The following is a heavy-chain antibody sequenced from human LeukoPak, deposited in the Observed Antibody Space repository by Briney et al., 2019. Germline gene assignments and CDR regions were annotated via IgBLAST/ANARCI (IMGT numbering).Heavy chain of an antibody. CDR2: IYYSGST. J-gene: IGHJ4*02. V-gene: IGHV4-59*08. CDR1: GGSISNYY. Sequence: SETLSLTCTVSGGSISNYYWTWIRQPPGKGLEWIGYIYYSGSTNYNPSLKSRVTISVDTSKNQFSLKLSSVTAADTAVYYCARGTATIPAFFDYWGQGTLVTVSS. CDR3: ARGTATIPAFFDY. D-gene: IGHD2-21*02.